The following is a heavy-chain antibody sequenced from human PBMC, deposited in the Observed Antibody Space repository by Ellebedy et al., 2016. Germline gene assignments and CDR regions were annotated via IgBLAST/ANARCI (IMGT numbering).Heavy chain of an antibody. Sequence: GESLKISCAASGFTFSSYWMSWVRQVPGKGLEWVANIKQDGTEKYYVDSVKGRFIISRDNSKNTLFLQMNGLRAEDTAVYYCVTPGGYVGGFDQWGQGTLVIVSS. CDR2: IKQDGTEK. J-gene: IGHJ4*02. V-gene: IGHV3-7*03. CDR1: GFTFSSYW. D-gene: IGHD6-13*01. CDR3: VTPGGYVGGFDQ.